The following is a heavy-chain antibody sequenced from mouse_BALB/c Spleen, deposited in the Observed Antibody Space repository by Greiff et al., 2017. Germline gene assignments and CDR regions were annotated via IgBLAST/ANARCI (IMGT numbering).Heavy chain of an antibody. CDR3: AHYYGSSYAMDY. V-gene: IGHV14-3*02. D-gene: IGHD1-1*01. Sequence: EVKLVESGAELVKPGASVKLSCTASGFNIKDTYVHWVKQRPEQGLEWIGRIDPANGNTKYDPKFQGKATITADTSSNTAYLQLSSLTSEDTAVYYCAHYYGSSYAMDYWGQGTSVTVSS. J-gene: IGHJ4*01. CDR1: GFNIKDTY. CDR2: IDPANGNT.